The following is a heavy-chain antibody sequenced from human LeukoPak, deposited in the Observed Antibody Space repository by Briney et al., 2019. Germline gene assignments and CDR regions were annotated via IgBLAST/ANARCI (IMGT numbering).Heavy chain of an antibody. CDR1: GFTFDEHA. J-gene: IGHJ6*03. CDR2: ISWNSGSI. CDR3: VKGHCSSSSCFPNYYYYMDV. Sequence: GGSLRLSCAGSGFTFDEHAMHWVRQAPGEGLEWGSGISWNSGSIAYADSVKGRFTISRDNAKNLLFLQMSSLRAADTALYYCVKGHCSSSSCFPNYYYYMDVWGTGTTVTVSS. V-gene: IGHV3-9*01. D-gene: IGHD2-15*01.